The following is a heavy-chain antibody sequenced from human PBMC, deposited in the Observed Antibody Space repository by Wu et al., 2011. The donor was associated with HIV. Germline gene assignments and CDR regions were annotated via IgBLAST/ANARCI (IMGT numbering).Heavy chain of an antibody. Sequence: QVQLVQSGAEVKKPGASVKVSCKASGYTFTGYNLHWVRQAPGQVLEWMGWINSNSGGTNYAQKFQGRVTMTRDTSISTAYMELSSLQSDDTAVYYCARDRDIYGDLNYWGQGTLVTVSS. CDR2: INSNSGGT. CDR1: GYTFTGYN. V-gene: IGHV1-2*02. J-gene: IGHJ4*02. D-gene: IGHD5-18*01. CDR3: ARDRDIYGDLNY.